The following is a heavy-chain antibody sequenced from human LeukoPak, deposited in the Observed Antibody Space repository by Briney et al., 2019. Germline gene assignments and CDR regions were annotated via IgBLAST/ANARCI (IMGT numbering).Heavy chain of an antibody. CDR1: GGSISSTNYH. Sequence: PSETLSLTCTVSGGSISSTNYHWGRIRQPPGKGLEWVGSIYYSGSTYYSPSLKSRVTISIDTSRSQFSLKLSSVTAADTAVYYCARGGIVVPAALGLDYWGQGTLVTVSS. CDR2: IYYSGST. J-gene: IGHJ4*02. V-gene: IGHV4-39*07. CDR3: ARGGIVVPAALGLDY. D-gene: IGHD2-2*01.